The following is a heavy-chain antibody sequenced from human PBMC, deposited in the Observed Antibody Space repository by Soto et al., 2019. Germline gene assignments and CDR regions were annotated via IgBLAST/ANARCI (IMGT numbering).Heavy chain of an antibody. J-gene: IGHJ5*02. CDR1: VFTFAIYT. CDR3: AKDGGYEGWFDT. D-gene: IGHD5-18*01. Sequence: PGGSLLLACASSVFTFAIYTMDWVGQAPGKGLEWVSSIGGSGGSTHYADSVKGRFIISRDDSKNTLYLQMNSLRAEDTAVHYCAKDGGYEGWFDTWGLGTPVTVSS. CDR2: IGGSGGST. V-gene: IGHV3-23*01.